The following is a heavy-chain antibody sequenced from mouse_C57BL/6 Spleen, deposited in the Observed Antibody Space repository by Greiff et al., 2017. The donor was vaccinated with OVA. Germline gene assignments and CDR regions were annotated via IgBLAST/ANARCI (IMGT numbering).Heavy chain of an antibody. D-gene: IGHD1-1*01. J-gene: IGHJ2*01. CDR3: ARRDGVVFDD. CDR1: GYTFTSYG. Sequence: QVHVKQSGAELARPGASVKLSCKASGYTFTSYGISWVKQRTGQGLEWIGEIYPRSGNTYYNEKFKGKATLTADKSSSTAYMELRSLTSEDSAVYFCARRDGVVFDDWGQGTTLTVSS. V-gene: IGHV1-81*01. CDR2: IYPRSGNT.